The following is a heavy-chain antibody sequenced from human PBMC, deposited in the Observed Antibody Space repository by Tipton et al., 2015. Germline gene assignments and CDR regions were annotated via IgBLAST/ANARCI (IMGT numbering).Heavy chain of an antibody. D-gene: IGHD3-16*01. V-gene: IGHV4-31*03. CDR3: ARDRGHYFDY. J-gene: IGHJ4*02. CDR2: IYDSGST. CDR1: GGSISSGAYY. Sequence: TLSLTCTVSGGSISSGAYYWNWIRQHPGKGLEWIGFIYDSGSTYYNTSLKSRVTISVDTSKNQFSLKLTSVTAADTAVYYCARDRGHYFDYWGQGTLVTVSS.